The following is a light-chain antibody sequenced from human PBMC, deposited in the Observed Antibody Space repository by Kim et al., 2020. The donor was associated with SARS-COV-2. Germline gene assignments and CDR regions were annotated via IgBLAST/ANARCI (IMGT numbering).Light chain of an antibody. Sequence: GPSFPISCPDTSSDIGAFNYVSWFQQHPGRAPKLLIYDVSERPSGISNRFSGSTSGYTASLTISGLQAEDEADYYCSSYTTANTRLFGAGTKVTVL. V-gene: IGLV2-14*03. CDR2: DVS. CDR1: SSDIGAFNY. J-gene: IGLJ1*01. CDR3: SSYTTANTRL.